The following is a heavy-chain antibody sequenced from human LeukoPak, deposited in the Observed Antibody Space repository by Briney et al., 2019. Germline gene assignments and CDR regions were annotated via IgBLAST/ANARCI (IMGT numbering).Heavy chain of an antibody. CDR2: IYASGST. J-gene: IGHJ5*02. CDR3: ARDNSVRDEAWWFNP. D-gene: IGHD5-24*01. Sequence: PSDTLSLTCTVSGNSFGDYYWSWIRQPAGTGLEGIGRIYASGSTTYNPSLKSRVTLTRDMSTSADYLELSSLRSEDTAVYYCARDNSVRDEAWWFNPWGQGTLVTVSS. V-gene: IGHV4-4*07. CDR1: GNSFGDYY.